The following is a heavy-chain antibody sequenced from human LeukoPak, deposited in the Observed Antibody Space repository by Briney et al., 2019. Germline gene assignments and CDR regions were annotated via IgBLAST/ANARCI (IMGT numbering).Heavy chain of an antibody. J-gene: IGHJ3*01. CDR1: GYSFSDNY. CDR3: ARGKDDSTGHYDAFDV. D-gene: IGHD3-22*01. V-gene: IGHV1-2*02. CDR2: INPKSGDT. Sequence: ASVKVSCKASGYSFSDNYIHWVRQAPGQGLEYMGWINPKSGDTNFSQRFKGRVTMTSDTSISTAYMEMRKLRSDDTAVYFCARGKDDSTGHYDAFDVWGHGTVVTVSS.